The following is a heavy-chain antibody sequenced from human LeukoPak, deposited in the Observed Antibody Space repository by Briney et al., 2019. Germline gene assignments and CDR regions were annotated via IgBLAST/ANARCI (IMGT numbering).Heavy chain of an antibody. CDR2: ITSSTSYI. CDR1: GFTFSSYS. CDR3: ASGLSSSWYRFDS. J-gene: IGHJ4*02. V-gene: IGHV3-21*01. Sequence: GGSLRLSCAASGFTFSSYSINWVRQAPGKGLEWVSSITSSTSYIYYADSVKGRFTISRDNAKNSLYLQMNSLRAEDTAVYLCASGLSSSWYRFDSWGQGTLVTVSS. D-gene: IGHD6-13*01.